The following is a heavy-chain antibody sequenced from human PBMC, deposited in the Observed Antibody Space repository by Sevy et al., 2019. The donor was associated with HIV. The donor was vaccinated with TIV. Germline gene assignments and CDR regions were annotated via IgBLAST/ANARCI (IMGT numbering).Heavy chain of an antibody. D-gene: IGHD2-15*01. V-gene: IGHV3-7*03. CDR2: IKQDGSEA. J-gene: IGHJ5*02. CDR1: GFNFRNFW. Sequence: GGSLRLSCVASGFNFRNFWMSWVRQAPGKGLEWVADIKQDGSEAYYVDSVKGRFTISRDNAKNSLYLQMNSLRDEDTAMYLCVRDKEVGYCILDAWGQGTPVTVSS. CDR3: VRDKEVGYCILDA.